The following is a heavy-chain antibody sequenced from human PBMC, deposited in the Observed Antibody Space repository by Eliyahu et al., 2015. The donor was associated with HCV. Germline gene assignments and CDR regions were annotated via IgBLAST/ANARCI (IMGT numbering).Heavy chain of an antibody. D-gene: IGHD2-2*01. CDR2: ISYDGSNK. CDR3: ARDMPSYGMDV. CDR1: GXTFSSYX. V-gene: IGHV3-30-3*01. J-gene: IGHJ6*01. Sequence: QVQLVXSGXGVVQPGRSLXXSCAASGXTFSSYXMHWVRQAPGKGLEWVAVISYDGSNKYYADSVKGRFTISRDNSKNTLYLQMNSLRAEDTAVYYCARDMPSYGMDVWGQGTTVTVSS.